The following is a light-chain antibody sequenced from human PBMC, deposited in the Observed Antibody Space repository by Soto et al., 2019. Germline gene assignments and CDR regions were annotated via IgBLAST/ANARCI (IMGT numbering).Light chain of an antibody. V-gene: IGKV3-20*01. CDR3: QQYMSSVT. J-gene: IGKJ1*01. CDR2: GVS. CDR1: QNVDSTF. Sequence: EIVLTQSPGSLSLSPGERATLSCRASQNVDSTFFAWYQKKPGQAPRLLMYGVSKRATGIPDRFSGSGSGTDFTLTISRLEPEDFAVYYFQQYMSSVTFGQGTRVEIK.